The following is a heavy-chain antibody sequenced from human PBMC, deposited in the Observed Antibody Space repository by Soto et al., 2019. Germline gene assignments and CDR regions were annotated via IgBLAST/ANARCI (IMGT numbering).Heavy chain of an antibody. D-gene: IGHD3-9*01. V-gene: IGHV1-18*01. Sequence: AAVKVSCKASGYTFTSYGISSVRQAPGQGLEWMGWISAYNGNTNYAQKLQGRVTMTTDTSTSTAYMELRSLRSDDTAVYYCARDGNYDILTGVGDFDYWGQGTLVTVSS. CDR2: ISAYNGNT. CDR3: ARDGNYDILTGVGDFDY. CDR1: GYTFTSYG. J-gene: IGHJ4*02.